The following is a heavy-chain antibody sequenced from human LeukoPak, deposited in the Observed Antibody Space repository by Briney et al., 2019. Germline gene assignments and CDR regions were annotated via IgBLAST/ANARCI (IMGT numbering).Heavy chain of an antibody. Sequence: GALRLSCAASGFTFSSYSMNWVRQAPGKGLEWVSVIHTGGNTYYADSVKGRFTISRDNSKNTVYLQMNSLRAEDTALYYCARERDGYCGGDCYYYYGMDVWGQGTTVTVSS. CDR3: ARERDGYCGGDCYYYYGMDV. J-gene: IGHJ6*02. D-gene: IGHD2-21*02. CDR2: IHTGGNT. CDR1: GFTFSSYS. V-gene: IGHV3-66*01.